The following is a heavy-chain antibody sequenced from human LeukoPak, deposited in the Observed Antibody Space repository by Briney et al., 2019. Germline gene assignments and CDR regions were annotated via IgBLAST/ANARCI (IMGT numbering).Heavy chain of an antibody. J-gene: IGHJ4*02. D-gene: IGHD3/OR15-3a*01. V-gene: IGHV3-7*03. Sequence: PGGALRLSCAASGFTFSSYWMNLARQAPGKGVEWVASINHNGNVNYYVDSVKGRFTISRDNAKNSLYLQMSNLRAEDTAVYFCARGGGLDVWGQGTLVTVSS. CDR1: GFTFSSYW. CDR3: ARGGGLDV. CDR2: INHNGNVN.